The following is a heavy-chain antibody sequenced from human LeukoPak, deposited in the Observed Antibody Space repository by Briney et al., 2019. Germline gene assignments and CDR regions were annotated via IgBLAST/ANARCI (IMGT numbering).Heavy chain of an antibody. CDR1: GFTFSNYA. D-gene: IGHD3-10*01. CDR2: IKSDGST. CDR3: ARAITYFYGSVTYDWFDP. J-gene: IGHJ5*02. V-gene: IGHV3-74*01. Sequence: GGSLRLSCAASGFTFSNYAMSWVRQTPGKGLMWVSRIKSDGSTIYADSVKGRFTISRDNAKNMVYLQMNSLRAEDTAMYYCARAITYFYGSVTYDWFDPWGQGTLVTVSS.